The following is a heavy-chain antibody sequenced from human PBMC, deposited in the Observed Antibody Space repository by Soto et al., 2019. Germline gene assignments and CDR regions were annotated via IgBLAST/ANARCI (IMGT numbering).Heavy chain of an antibody. J-gene: IGHJ4*02. CDR2: SSPRGDTI. CDR1: GFSLANYP. D-gene: IGHD1-26*01. V-gene: IGHV3-48*02. Sequence: PGGSMRLSCVASGFSLANYPMNWVRQTPGKGLEWISYSSPRGDTIYYADSVEGRFTISRDNARNSLSLHMSSLRDEDSALYYCAKGQHTNVGWTYYFAGWGQGVPVTLHS. CDR3: AKGQHTNVGWTYYFAG.